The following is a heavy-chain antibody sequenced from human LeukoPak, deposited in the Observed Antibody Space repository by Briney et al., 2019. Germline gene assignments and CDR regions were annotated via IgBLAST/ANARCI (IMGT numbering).Heavy chain of an antibody. Sequence: PGGSLRLSCAASGFTFSTFALHWVRQAPGKGLEYVSGISSDGAGTFYADSVKGRFTISRDNTKNTLFLQMGSLRAEDMAVYYCVRDCGGDCLYGTDVWGQGTTVTVSS. V-gene: IGHV3-64*02. CDR3: VRDCGGDCLYGTDV. CDR1: GFTFSTFA. CDR2: ISSDGAGT. D-gene: IGHD2-21*02. J-gene: IGHJ6*02.